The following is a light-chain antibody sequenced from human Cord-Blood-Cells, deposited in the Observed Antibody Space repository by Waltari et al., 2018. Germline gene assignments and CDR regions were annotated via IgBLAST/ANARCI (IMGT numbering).Light chain of an antibody. CDR1: QSILHSNGYNY. V-gene: IGKV2-28*01. J-gene: IGKJ3*01. CDR3: MQALQTPFT. CDR2: LGS. Sequence: TVMTQSPLSLPVTPGEPGSIPCRSSQSILHSNGYNYLDWYLQKPGQSPQLLIYLGSNRASGVPDRFSGSGSGTDFTLKISRVEAEDVGVYYCMQALQTPFTFGPGTKVDIK.